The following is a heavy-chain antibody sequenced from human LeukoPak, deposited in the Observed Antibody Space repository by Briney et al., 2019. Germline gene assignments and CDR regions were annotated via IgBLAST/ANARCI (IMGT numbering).Heavy chain of an antibody. CDR2: ISGNGDT. CDR1: GFTFSSYA. D-gene: IGHD6-25*01. CDR3: ATTGYSSGNY. V-gene: IGHV3-23*01. Sequence: GGSLRLSCAASGFTFSSYAMGWVRQAPGKGLEWVSAISGNGDTYYADSVKGRFTISRDNSKNTLYLQMNSLRAEDTAVYYCATTGYSSGNYWGQGTLVTVSS. J-gene: IGHJ4*02.